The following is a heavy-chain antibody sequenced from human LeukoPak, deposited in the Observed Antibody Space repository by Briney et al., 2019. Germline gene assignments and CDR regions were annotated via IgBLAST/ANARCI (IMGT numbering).Heavy chain of an antibody. CDR2: IFHSGST. D-gene: IGHD2-15*01. J-gene: IGHJ4*02. CDR1: GYSISSGYN. Sequence: PSETLSLTCAVSGYSISSGYNWGWIRQPPGKGLEWIGSIFHSGSTYYNPSLNSRVTISVDTSKNQFSLKLSSVTAADTAVYYCARVRGLYCFDYWGQGTLVTVSS. CDR3: ARVRGLYCFDY. V-gene: IGHV4-38-2*01.